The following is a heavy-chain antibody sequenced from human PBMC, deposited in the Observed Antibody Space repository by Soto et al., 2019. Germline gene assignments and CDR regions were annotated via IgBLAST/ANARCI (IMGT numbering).Heavy chain of an antibody. CDR2: ISGSGGST. D-gene: IGHD5-12*01. CDR1: GFTFSSYA. CDR3: AKDRRIVATTHDAFDI. V-gene: IGHV3-23*01. Sequence: GGSLRLSCAASGFTFSSYAMSWVRQAPGKGLEWVSAISGSGGSTYYADSVKGRFTISRDNSKNTLYLQMNSLRAEDTAVYYCAKDRRIVATTHDAFDIWGQGTMVTVSS. J-gene: IGHJ3*02.